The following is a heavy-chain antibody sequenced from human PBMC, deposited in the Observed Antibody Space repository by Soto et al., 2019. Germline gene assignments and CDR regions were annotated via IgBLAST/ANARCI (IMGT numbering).Heavy chain of an antibody. D-gene: IGHD3-22*01. V-gene: IGHV1-69*12. Sequence: QVQLVQSGAEVKKPGSSVKVSCKASGGTFSSYAISWVRQAPGQGLEWMGGIIPIFGTANYAQKFQGRVTITADESTSTAYVELSSLRSEDTAVYYCARVMIAVATSYYYYGMDVWGQGTTVTVSS. J-gene: IGHJ6*02. CDR3: ARVMIAVATSYYYYGMDV. CDR1: GGTFSSYA. CDR2: IIPIFGTA.